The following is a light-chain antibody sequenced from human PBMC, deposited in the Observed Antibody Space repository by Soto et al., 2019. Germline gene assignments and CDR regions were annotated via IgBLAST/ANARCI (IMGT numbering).Light chain of an antibody. V-gene: IGKV3-20*01. J-gene: IGKJ2*01. CDR3: QQYGSSPPYT. Sequence: EIVLTQSPGTLSLSPGERATLSCRASQSVRRNFLAWYQHKPGQAPRLLIYGASSRATGIPDRFSGRGSGTDFTLTISRLEPEDFAVYYCQQYGSSPPYTFGQGTKLGIK. CDR2: GAS. CDR1: QSVRRNF.